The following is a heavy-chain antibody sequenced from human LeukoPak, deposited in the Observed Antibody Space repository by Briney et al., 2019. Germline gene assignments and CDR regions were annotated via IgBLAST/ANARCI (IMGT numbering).Heavy chain of an antibody. CDR1: GGTFTSYA. CDR3: ANGSGMSYSYDSSGYYFDY. D-gene: IGHD3-22*01. V-gene: IGHV1-69*13. Sequence: SVNVSCKASGGTFTSYAISWVPQARGQGLEWMGGIIPIFATATYTQKSPGRVTITATESTGTAYMELSSLRSEDTAVYYCANGSGMSYSYDSSGYYFDYRGQGTLVTVSS. J-gene: IGHJ4*02. CDR2: IIPIFATA.